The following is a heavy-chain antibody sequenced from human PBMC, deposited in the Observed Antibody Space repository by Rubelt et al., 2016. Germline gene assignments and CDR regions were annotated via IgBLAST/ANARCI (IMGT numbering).Heavy chain of an antibody. CDR1: GGSISSSGVH. CDR2: IYYSGST. CDR3: ARNYYDGSGFTFDP. V-gene: IGHV4-39*07. Sequence: QLHLKESGPGLVKPSETLSLTCAVSGGSISSSGVHWAWIRQPPGKGLEWIGTIYYSGSTYYNPSLKSRVTLSVDTSKKRVSRRLRSGTAADTAVYYCARNYYDGSGFTFDPWGQGTLVTVSS. J-gene: IGHJ5*02. D-gene: IGHD3-22*01.